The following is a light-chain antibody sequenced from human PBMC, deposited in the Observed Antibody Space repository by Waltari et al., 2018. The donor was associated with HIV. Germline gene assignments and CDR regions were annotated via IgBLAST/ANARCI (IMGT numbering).Light chain of an antibody. Sequence: SALTQPRSVSGSPGQSVTISCTGTSRDVGTSTSAYWYQQHPGKAPKLRIYDVTRRPSGLPDRFSGSKSGNTASLTISGLQAEDEADYYCCSYAGNYTGVFGGGTKLTVL. CDR2: DVT. V-gene: IGLV2-11*01. CDR3: CSYAGNYTGV. J-gene: IGLJ3*02. CDR1: SRDVGTSTS.